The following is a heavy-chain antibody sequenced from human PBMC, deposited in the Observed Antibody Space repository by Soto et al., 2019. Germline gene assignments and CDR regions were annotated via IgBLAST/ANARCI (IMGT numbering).Heavy chain of an antibody. V-gene: IGHV1-69*04. CDR1: GGTFSSYT. CDR2: IIPILGIA. CDR3: ARDISMEGLTPAY. D-gene: IGHD3-16*02. Sequence: ASVKVSCKASGGTFSSYTISWVRQAPGQGLEWMGRIIPILGIANYAQKFQGRVTITADKSTSTAYMELSSLRSEDTAVYYCARDISMEGLTPAYWGQGTLVTVSS. J-gene: IGHJ4*02.